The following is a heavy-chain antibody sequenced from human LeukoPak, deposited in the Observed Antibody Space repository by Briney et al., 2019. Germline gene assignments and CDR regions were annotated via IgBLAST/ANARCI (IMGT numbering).Heavy chain of an antibody. V-gene: IGHV3-53*01. CDR1: GFTVSNNY. D-gene: IGHD6-19*01. J-gene: IGHJ2*01. Sequence: GGSLRLSCVVSGFTVSNNYMTWVRQAPGKGLEWVSVIYSGGSTYYADSVKGRFTISRDNSKNTLYLQMNSLRPEDTAVYYCARDRADSSGWFNYWYFALWGRGTLVTVSS. CDR3: ARDRADSSGWFNYWYFAL. CDR2: IYSGGST.